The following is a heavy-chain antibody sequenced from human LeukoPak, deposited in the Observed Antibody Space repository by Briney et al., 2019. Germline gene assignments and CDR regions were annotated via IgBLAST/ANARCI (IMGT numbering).Heavy chain of an antibody. Sequence: GGSLTLSCAASGFTFSSYAMNWVRQAPGKGLEWVSAVSSSGGSTNSADSVKGRFTISRDNSKNTLYLQMNSLRAEDTAVYFCAIGTSRSDYYFDSWGEGTLVTVSS. CDR2: VSSSGGST. J-gene: IGHJ4*02. V-gene: IGHV3-23*01. CDR1: GFTFSSYA. D-gene: IGHD2-2*01. CDR3: AIGTSRSDYYFDS.